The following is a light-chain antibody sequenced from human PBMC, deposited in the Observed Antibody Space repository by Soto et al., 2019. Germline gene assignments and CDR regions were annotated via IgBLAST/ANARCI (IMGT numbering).Light chain of an antibody. V-gene: IGKV1-5*01. J-gene: IGKJ4*01. CDR3: QQYNTYPLT. CDR1: QIIGTW. Sequence: DIQMTQSPSTLSASVGDRVTITCRASQIIGTWLAWYQQKPGKAPKLLIYDASNLETGVPSRFSGSRSGTEFTRTISSLQPDYLSTYYCQQYNTYPLTFGGGTKVELK. CDR2: DAS.